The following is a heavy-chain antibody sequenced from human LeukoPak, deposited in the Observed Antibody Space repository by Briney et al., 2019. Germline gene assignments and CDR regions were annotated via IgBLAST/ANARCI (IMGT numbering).Heavy chain of an antibody. V-gene: IGHV3-23*01. CDR2: ISGSGGST. J-gene: IGHJ6*02. D-gene: IGHD3-10*01. CDR1: GFTFSSYA. Sequence: PGGSLRLSCAASGFTFSSYAMSWARQAPGKELEWVSAISGSGGSTYYADSVKGRFTISRDNSKNTLYLQMNSLRAEDTAVYYCAKGGYYGSGSYPLEDYYYYGMDVWGQGTTATVSS. CDR3: AKGGYYGSGSYPLEDYYYYGMDV.